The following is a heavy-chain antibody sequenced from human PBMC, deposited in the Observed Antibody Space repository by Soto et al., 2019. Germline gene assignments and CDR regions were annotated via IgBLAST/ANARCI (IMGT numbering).Heavy chain of an antibody. CDR2: INHSGST. CDR1: GASFSDYY. CDR3: AGGERNSSSWDLDY. V-gene: IGHV4-34*02. J-gene: IGHJ4*02. Sequence: QVQLQQWGAGLLKPSETLSHTCAVYGASFSDYYWTWVRQSPGKGLEWIGEINHSGSTNYNPSRKSRVTFSVDTSKKKFSLKVTSLTAAVTAVYYCAGGERNSSSWDLDYWGLGSLVTVSS. D-gene: IGHD6-13*01.